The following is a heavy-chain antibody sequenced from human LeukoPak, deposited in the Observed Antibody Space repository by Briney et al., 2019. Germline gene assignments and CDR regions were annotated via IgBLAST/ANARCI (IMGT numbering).Heavy chain of an antibody. J-gene: IGHJ4*02. Sequence: PGGSLRLSCAASGFTFTTYSMNWVRQAPGKGLEWVSYISSSSSYIYYVDSVRGRFTISRDNANNSLYLQIHSLRAEDTDVYYCAREYCSGGSCYPNYFDYWGQGTLVTVSS. D-gene: IGHD2-15*01. CDR3: AREYCSGGSCYPNYFDY. CDR2: ISSSSSYI. CDR1: GFTFTTYS. V-gene: IGHV3-21*01.